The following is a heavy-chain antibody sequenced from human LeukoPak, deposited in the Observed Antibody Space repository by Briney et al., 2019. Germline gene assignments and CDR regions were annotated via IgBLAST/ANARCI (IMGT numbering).Heavy chain of an antibody. Sequence: GASVKVSCKASGGTFSSYAISWVRQAPGQGLEWMGGIIPIFGTANYAQKFQGRVTITADESTSTAYMELSSLRSEDTAVYYCFIGYIAAAAHFDYWGQGTLVTVSS. CDR3: FIGYIAAAAHFDY. CDR1: GGTFSSYA. V-gene: IGHV1-69*13. D-gene: IGHD6-13*01. CDR2: IIPIFGTA. J-gene: IGHJ4*02.